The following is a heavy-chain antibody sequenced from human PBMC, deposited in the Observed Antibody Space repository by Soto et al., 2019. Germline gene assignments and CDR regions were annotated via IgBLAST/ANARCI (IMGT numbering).Heavy chain of an antibody. D-gene: IGHD3-3*01. CDR2: INAGNGNT. V-gene: IGHV1-3*01. J-gene: IGHJ6*03. Sequence: QVQLVQSGAEVKKPGASVKVSCKASGYTFTSYAMHWVRQAPGQRLEWMGWINAGNGNTKYSQKFQGRVTITRDTSASTAYMELSSLRSEDTAVYYCARAPFYFCSRPHNMDVWGKGTTVTVSS. CDR3: ARAPFYFCSRPHNMDV. CDR1: GYTFTSYA.